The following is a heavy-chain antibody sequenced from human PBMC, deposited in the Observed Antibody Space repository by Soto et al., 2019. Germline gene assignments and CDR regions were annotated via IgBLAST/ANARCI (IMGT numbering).Heavy chain of an antibody. CDR1: GGSISSGDYY. J-gene: IGHJ4*02. D-gene: IGHD3-22*01. V-gene: IGHV4-30-4*01. CDR3: ARWNPETHYYDSSPYY. CDR2: IYYSGST. Sequence: SETLSLTCTVSGGSISSGDYYWSWIRQPPGKGLEWIGYIYYSGSTYYNPSLKSRVTISVDTSKNQFSLKLSSVTAADTAVYYCARWNPETHYYDSSPYYWGQGTLVTVSS.